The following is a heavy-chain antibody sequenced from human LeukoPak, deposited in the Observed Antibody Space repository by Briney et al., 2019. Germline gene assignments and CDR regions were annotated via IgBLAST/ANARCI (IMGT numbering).Heavy chain of an antibody. J-gene: IGHJ4*02. CDR1: GGSISSSSYY. D-gene: IGHD6-13*01. CDR3: ARTRLIAAAGPFDY. V-gene: IGHV4-39*07. CDR2: IYYSGST. Sequence: SETLSLTCTVSGGSISSSSYYWGWIRQPPGKGLEWIGTIYYSGSTYYDPSLKSRVTISVDTSKNQFSLKLTSVTAADTAVYYCARTRLIAAAGPFDYWGQGTLVTVSS.